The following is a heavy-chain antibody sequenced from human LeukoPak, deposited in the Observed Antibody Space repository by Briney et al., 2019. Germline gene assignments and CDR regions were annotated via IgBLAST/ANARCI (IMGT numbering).Heavy chain of an antibody. D-gene: IGHD6-19*01. CDR2: INPNSGGT. J-gene: IGHJ4*02. CDR3: ARDSWYSSGWYDY. V-gene: IGHV1-2*02. CDR1: GYTFTGYY. Sequence: ASVKVSCKASGYTFTGYYMHWVRQAPGQGLEWMGWINPNSGGTNYAQKFQGRVTMTRDTSISTAYMELSRLRSDDTAVYYCARDSWYSSGWYDYWGQGTLVTASS.